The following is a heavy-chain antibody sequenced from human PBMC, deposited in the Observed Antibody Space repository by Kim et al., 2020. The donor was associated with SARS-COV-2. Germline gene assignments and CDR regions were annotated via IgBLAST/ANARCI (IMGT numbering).Heavy chain of an antibody. CDR3: ARRSGYTYFHPDH. CDR1: GFTFSTYT. Sequence: GGSLRLSCVASGFTFSTYTMMWVRQAPGKGLEWVSSISGTGRNIFYADSLKGRISISRDNPRNSLVLQVYSLRAEDTAVYFCARRSGYTYFHPDHWGQCT. V-gene: IGHV3-21*01. D-gene: IGHD5-18*01. CDR2: ISGTGRNI. J-gene: IGHJ1*01.